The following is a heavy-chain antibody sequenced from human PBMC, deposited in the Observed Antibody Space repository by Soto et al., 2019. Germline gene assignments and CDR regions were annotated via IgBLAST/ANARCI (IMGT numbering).Heavy chain of an antibody. Sequence: SGSLDLTCAVSGGSISSRIYNGYWIRQPPGKGLEWIGTIYYNGDTDYNPSLKSRATISVDASDFQFSLKLSSVTAVDTPIYYCARFSGNAFDIWGHGTLVIVSS. J-gene: IGHJ3*02. V-gene: IGHV4-39*01. CDR1: GGSISSRIYN. CDR3: ARFSGNAFDI. CDR2: IYYNGDT.